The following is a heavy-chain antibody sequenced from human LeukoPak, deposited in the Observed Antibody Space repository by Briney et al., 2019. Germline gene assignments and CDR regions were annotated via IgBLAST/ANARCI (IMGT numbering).Heavy chain of an antibody. D-gene: IGHD3-22*01. CDR2: INHSGST. Sequence: PSETLSLTCAVYGGSFSGYYWSWIRQPPGKGLEWIGEINHSGSTNYNPSLKSRVTISVDTSKNQFSLKLSSVTAADTAVSYCARGKLYYYDSSGYPRTYYFDYWGQGTLVTVSS. J-gene: IGHJ4*02. CDR1: GGSFSGYY. V-gene: IGHV4-34*01. CDR3: ARGKLYYYDSSGYPRTYYFDY.